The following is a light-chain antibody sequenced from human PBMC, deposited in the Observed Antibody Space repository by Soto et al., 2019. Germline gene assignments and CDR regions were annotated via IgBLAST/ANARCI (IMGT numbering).Light chain of an antibody. Sequence: DIQMTQSPSTLSACVGDRVTSTCRASQSISTWLAWYQQKSGEAPNLLIYTASSLETGVSSRFSGSGSGTEFTLTISSLQPDDSATYYCKQYGNYPLTFGGGTKVEI. V-gene: IGKV1-5*03. J-gene: IGKJ4*01. CDR1: QSISTW. CDR3: KQYGNYPLT. CDR2: TAS.